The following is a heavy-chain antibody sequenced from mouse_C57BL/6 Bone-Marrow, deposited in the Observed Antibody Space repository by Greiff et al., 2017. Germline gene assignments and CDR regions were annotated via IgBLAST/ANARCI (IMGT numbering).Heavy chain of an antibody. D-gene: IGHD2-1*01. CDR3: ARRGGYYVHY. Sequence: VQLQQPGAELVKPGASVKLSCKASGYTFTSYWMPWVKQRPGQGLEWIGMIHPNSGSTNYNEKFKSKATLTVDKSSSTPYMQLSSLTSEDSAVCYCARRGGYYVHYWGQGTTLTVSS. CDR1: GYTFTSYW. CDR2: IHPNSGST. J-gene: IGHJ2*01. V-gene: IGHV1-64*01.